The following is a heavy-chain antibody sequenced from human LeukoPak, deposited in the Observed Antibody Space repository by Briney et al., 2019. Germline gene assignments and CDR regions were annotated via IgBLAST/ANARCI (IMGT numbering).Heavy chain of an antibody. CDR1: GFTFSSYG. CDR3: ARGYYDSSGYPTFDY. J-gene: IGHJ4*02. Sequence: GGSLRLSRAASGFTFSSYGMHWVRQAPGKGLEWVSDISSSDSSIYYADSVKGRFTISRDNAKNSLYLQMNSLRAEDTAVYYCARGYYDSSGYPTFDYWGQGNLVTVSS. CDR2: ISSSDSSI. D-gene: IGHD3-22*01. V-gene: IGHV3-48*01.